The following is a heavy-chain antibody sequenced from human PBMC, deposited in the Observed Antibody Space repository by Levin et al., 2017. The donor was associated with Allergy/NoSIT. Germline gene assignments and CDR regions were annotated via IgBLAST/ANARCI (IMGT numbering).Heavy chain of an antibody. CDR2: IYHSGRT. V-gene: IGHV4-30-4*01. CDR1: GGSISSGDYY. D-gene: IGHD1-26*01. Sequence: SQTLSLTCTVSGGSISSGDYYWSWIRQPPGKGLEWIGYIYHSGRTYYNPSLKSRLTMSVDTSKNQFSLKLSSVTAADTAVYYCARDSGSFFFDYWGQGTLVTVSS. J-gene: IGHJ4*02. CDR3: ARDSGSFFFDY.